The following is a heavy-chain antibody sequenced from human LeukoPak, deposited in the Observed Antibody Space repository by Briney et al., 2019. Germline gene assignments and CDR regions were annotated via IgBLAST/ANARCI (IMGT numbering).Heavy chain of an antibody. CDR3: ARYVVVTANFDY. D-gene: IGHD2-21*02. J-gene: IGHJ4*02. CDR2: IYTSGST. Sequence: PSETLSLTCTVSGGSINTYYWSWIRQPAGKGLEWIGRIYTSGSTNYNPSLKSRITMSVDTSKNQFSLKLSSVTAADTAVYYCARYVVVTANFDYWGQGTLVTVSS. V-gene: IGHV4-4*07. CDR1: GGSINTYY.